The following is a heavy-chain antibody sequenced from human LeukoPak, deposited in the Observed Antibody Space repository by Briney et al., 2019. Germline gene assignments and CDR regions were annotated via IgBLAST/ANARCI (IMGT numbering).Heavy chain of an antibody. J-gene: IGHJ5*02. CDR2: ISGSGGST. D-gene: IGHD3-10*01. Sequence: PGGSLRLSCAASGFTFSSYAMSWVRQAPGKGLEWVSAISGSGGSTYYADSVKGRFTISRDNSKNTLYLQMSSLRAEDTAVYYCAKDRAFTMVRGNWFDPWGQGTLVTVSS. CDR3: AKDRAFTMVRGNWFDP. CDR1: GFTFSSYA. V-gene: IGHV3-23*01.